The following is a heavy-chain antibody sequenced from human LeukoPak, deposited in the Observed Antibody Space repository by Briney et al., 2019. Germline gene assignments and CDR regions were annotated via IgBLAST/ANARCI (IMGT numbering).Heavy chain of an antibody. CDR2: IYHSGST. Sequence: SETLSLACAVSGGSISSDNWWSWVRQPPGKGLEWIGEIYHSGSTNYNPSLQSRVTISVDKSNNHFSLRLTSVTAADTAVYYCATNGWYCLDHWGQGALVTVSS. CDR1: GGSISSDNW. J-gene: IGHJ1*01. CDR3: ATNGWYCLDH. V-gene: IGHV4-4*02. D-gene: IGHD6-19*01.